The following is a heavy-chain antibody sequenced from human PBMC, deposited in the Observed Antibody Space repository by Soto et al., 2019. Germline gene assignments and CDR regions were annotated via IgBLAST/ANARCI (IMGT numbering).Heavy chain of an antibody. Sequence: VGSLRLSCAASGFTFATFAMSWVRQAPGKGLEWVSGLSDSGGIIYYADSVRGRFTISRDNSKNKLYLQMNSLRGDDTAVYYCAQRGGSGYYGAFDYWGHGTLVTVSS. J-gene: IGHJ4*01. CDR1: GFTFATFA. CDR2: LSDSGGII. D-gene: IGHD3-22*01. CDR3: AQRGGSGYYGAFDY. V-gene: IGHV3-23*01.